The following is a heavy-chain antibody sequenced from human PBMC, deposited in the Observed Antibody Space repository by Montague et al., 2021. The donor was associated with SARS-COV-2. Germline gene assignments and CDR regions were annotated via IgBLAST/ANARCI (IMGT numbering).Heavy chain of an antibody. J-gene: IGHJ4*02. Sequence: CAISGDSVSSNSAAWNWIRQSPSRGLEWLGRTYYRTKRDNDYAVSVKSRRTINPDTSKNKFSLQLNSVTAEDTAVYYCARELRRIIMIVDIRGFDYWGQGTLVTVSS. CDR1: GDSVSSNSAA. CDR3: ARELRRIIMIVDIRGFDY. V-gene: IGHV6-1*01. CDR2: TYYRTKRDN. D-gene: IGHD3-22*01.